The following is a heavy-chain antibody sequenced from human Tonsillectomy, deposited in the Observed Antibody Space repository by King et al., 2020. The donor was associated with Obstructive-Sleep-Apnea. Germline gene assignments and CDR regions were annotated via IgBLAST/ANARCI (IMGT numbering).Heavy chain of an antibody. CDR1: GSSISSYY. Sequence: VQLQESGPGLVKPSETLSLTCTVAGSSISSYYWSWIRQPPGKALEWIGDIYDSATTDSNPSLKSRVTILADTPKNQFSLNLSSVTAAATAVYYCARGYHYDSSGFYSPFDYWGQGTLVTVSS. D-gene: IGHD3-22*01. J-gene: IGHJ4*02. CDR2: IYDSATT. CDR3: ARGYHYDSSGFYSPFDY. V-gene: IGHV4-59*01.